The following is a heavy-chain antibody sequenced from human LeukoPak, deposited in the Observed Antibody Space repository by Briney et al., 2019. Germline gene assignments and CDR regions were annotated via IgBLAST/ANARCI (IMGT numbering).Heavy chain of an antibody. V-gene: IGHV5-51*01. CDR3: ARRYYDFWSRDWFDP. CDR2: LYPGDSDT. Sequence: GESLKISCKGSGYSFTSYLIGWVRQKAGKGPEWVGVLYPGDSDTRYNPSFQGQVTISADKSISTSYLQWSSLKASDTAMYYCARRYYDFWSRDWFDPWGQGTLVTVSS. D-gene: IGHD3-3*01. J-gene: IGHJ5*02. CDR1: GYSFTSYL.